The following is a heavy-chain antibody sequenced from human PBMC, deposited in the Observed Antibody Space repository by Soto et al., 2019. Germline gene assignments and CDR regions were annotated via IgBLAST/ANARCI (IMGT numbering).Heavy chain of an antibody. D-gene: IGHD2-2*01. Sequence: QVQLVQSGAEVKEPGASVKVSCKTSGYTFTDYYIYWLRQAPGQGLEWMGWINSDSGGTDYAQNFQGRVTMTRDKSISTAYVELTRLTPDDTAVYYCARPFCGSNSCHGWFAPWGQGPLVTVSS. V-gene: IGHV1-2*02. CDR3: ARPFCGSNSCHGWFAP. J-gene: IGHJ5*02. CDR2: INSDSGGT. CDR1: GYTFTDYY.